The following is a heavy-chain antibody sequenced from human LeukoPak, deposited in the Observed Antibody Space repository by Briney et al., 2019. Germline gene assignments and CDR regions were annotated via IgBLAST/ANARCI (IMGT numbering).Heavy chain of an antibody. D-gene: IGHD2-2*01. V-gene: IGHV3-30*02. CDR1: GFTFSSYG. Sequence: PGGSLRLSCAASGFTFSSYGMHWVRQAPGKGLEWVAFIRYDGSNKYYADSVKGRFTISRDNPKSTLYLQMNSLRAEDTAVYYCAPDIVVVPAAADAFDIWGQGTMVTVSS. CDR3: APDIVVVPAAADAFDI. CDR2: IRYDGSNK. J-gene: IGHJ3*02.